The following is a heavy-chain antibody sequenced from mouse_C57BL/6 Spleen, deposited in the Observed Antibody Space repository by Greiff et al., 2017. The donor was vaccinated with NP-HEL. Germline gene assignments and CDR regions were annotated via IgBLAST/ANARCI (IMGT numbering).Heavy chain of an antibody. J-gene: IGHJ4*01. CDR2: ISSGSSTI. CDR3: ARGESTMITRYAMDY. Sequence: EVMLVESGGGLVKPGGSLKLSCAASGFTFSDYGMHWVRQAPEKGLEWVAYISSGSSTIYYADTVKGRITISRDNANNTLFLQMTSLRSEDTDMYYCARGESTMITRYAMDYWGQGTSVTVSS. D-gene: IGHD2-4*01. V-gene: IGHV5-17*01. CDR1: GFTFSDYG.